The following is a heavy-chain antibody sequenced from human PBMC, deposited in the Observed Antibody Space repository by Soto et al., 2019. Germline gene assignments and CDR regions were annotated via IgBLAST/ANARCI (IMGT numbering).Heavy chain of an antibody. V-gene: IGHV1-18*01. Sequence: QVQLVQSGPEVKKPGASVKVSCKTSGYTFTSYGISWVRQAPGQGLEWMGWITTDQGKTTYAQKLQGRVAMTTDTSTITAYMELSSLRSEYTAVYYWAPRSPAFDYWGQGTLVTVSS. CDR2: ITTDQGKT. CDR3: APRSPAFDY. CDR1: GYTFTSYG. J-gene: IGHJ4*02.